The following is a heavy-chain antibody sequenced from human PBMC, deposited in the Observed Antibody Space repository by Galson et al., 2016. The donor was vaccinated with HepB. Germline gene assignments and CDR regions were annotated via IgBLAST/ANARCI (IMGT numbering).Heavy chain of an antibody. CDR2: IWFHGNIK. CDR3: VQGSTAPAV. V-gene: IGHV3-33*01. D-gene: IGHD1-26*01. Sequence: SLRLSCAASGFTFSSYGMHWVRQAPGKRLEWVAIIWFHGNIKYYADSVKSRFTISRDNSKKTLYLQMNSLRVDDTAVYYCVQGSTAPAVWGKGTTVTVSS. J-gene: IGHJ6*04. CDR1: GFTFSSYG.